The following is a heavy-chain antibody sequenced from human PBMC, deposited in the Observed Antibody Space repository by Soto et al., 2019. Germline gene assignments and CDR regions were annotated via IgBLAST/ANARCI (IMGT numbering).Heavy chain of an antibody. V-gene: IGHV3-30*18. CDR3: AKDRMATIRGYFDY. CDR2: ISYDGSNK. Sequence: PGGSLRLSCAASGFTFSSYGMHWVRQAPGKGLEWVAVISYDGSNKYYADSVKGRFTISRDNSKNTLYLQMNSLRAEDTAVYYCAKDRMATIRGYFDYWGQGTLVTVSS. J-gene: IGHJ4*02. CDR1: GFTFSSYG. D-gene: IGHD5-12*01.